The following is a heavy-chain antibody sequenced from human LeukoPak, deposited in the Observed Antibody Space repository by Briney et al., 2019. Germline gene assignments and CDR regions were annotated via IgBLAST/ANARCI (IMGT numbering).Heavy chain of an antibody. J-gene: IGHJ6*03. D-gene: IGHD3-22*01. CDR2: IYYSGST. CDR1: GGSISSYY. Sequence: SETLSLTCTVSGGSISSYYWSWIRQPPGKGLKWIGYIYYSGSTNYNPSLKSRVTISVDTSKNQFSLKLSSVTAADTAVYYCARVLGYDSSGYYYYMDVWGKGTTVTVSS. CDR3: ARVLGYDSSGYYYYMDV. V-gene: IGHV4-59*01.